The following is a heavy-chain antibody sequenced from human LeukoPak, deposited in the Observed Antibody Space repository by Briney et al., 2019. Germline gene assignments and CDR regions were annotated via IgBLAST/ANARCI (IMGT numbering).Heavy chain of an antibody. CDR3: ARETAVAGGYRFDP. CDR1: GFTFDDYG. D-gene: IGHD6-19*01. J-gene: IGHJ5*02. CDR2: INWNGGST. V-gene: IGHV3-20*04. Sequence: GGSLRLSCAASGFTFDDYGMSWVRHAPGKGLEWVSGINWNGGSTVYADSVKGRFTISRDNAKNSLYLQMNSLRAEDTALYYCARETAVAGGYRFDPWGQGTLVTVSS.